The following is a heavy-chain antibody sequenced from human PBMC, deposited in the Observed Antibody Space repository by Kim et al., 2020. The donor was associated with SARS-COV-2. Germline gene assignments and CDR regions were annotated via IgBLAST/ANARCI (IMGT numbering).Heavy chain of an antibody. D-gene: IGHD3-10*01. V-gene: IGHV3-53*01. Sequence: GGSLRLSCAASGFTVSSNYMSWVRQAPGKGLEWVSLIYSGSSTYYADSVKGRFTISRDTSNNTLYLQMNSLRAEDTAVYYCARGRINYYGMDVWGQGTTV. CDR1: GFTVSSNY. CDR2: IYSGSST. J-gene: IGHJ6*02. CDR3: ARGRINYYGMDV.